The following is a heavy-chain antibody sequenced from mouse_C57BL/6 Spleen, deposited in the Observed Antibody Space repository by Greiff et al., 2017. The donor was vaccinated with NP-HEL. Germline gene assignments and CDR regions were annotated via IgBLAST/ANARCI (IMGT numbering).Heavy chain of an antibody. CDR1: GYAFTNYL. J-gene: IGHJ4*01. V-gene: IGHV1-54*01. Sequence: VQLQQSGAELVRPGTSVKVSCKASGYAFTNYLIEWVKQRPGQGLEWIGVINPGSGGTNSNEKFKGKATLTADKSSSTAYMQLSSLTSEDSAVYFCARRWLGAMDYWGQGTSVTVSS. CDR2: INPGSGGT. D-gene: IGHD1-1*02. CDR3: ARRWLGAMDY.